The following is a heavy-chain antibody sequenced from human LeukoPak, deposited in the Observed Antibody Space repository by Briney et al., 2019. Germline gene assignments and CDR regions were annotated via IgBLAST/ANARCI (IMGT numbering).Heavy chain of an antibody. D-gene: IGHD6-19*01. V-gene: IGHV1-2*06. CDR3: ASEPLIGYSSGWSRGWFDP. CDR1: GYTFTGYY. J-gene: IGHJ5*02. Sequence: ASVKVSCKASGYTFTGYYMHWVRPAPGQGLEWMGRINPKSGGTNYAQKVQGRVTMTRDTSISTANMELSRVRSDDTAVYYCASEPLIGYSSGWSRGWFDPWGQGTLVTVSS. CDR2: INPKSGGT.